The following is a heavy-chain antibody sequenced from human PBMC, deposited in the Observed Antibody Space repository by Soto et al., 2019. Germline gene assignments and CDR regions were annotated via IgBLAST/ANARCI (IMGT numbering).Heavy chain of an antibody. D-gene: IGHD3-9*01. J-gene: IGHJ4*02. Sequence: ASVKVSCKASGYTFTSYAMHWVRQAPGQRLEWMGWINAGNGNTKYSQKFQGRVTITRDTSASTAYMELSSLRSEDTAVYYCARDGAPVLRYFDWSESFDYWGQGTLVTVS. CDR3: ARDGAPVLRYFDWSESFDY. CDR2: INAGNGNT. V-gene: IGHV1-3*01. CDR1: GYTFTSYA.